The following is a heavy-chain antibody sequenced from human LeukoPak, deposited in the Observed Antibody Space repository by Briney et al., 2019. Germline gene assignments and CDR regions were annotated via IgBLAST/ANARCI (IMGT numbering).Heavy chain of an antibody. V-gene: IGHV1-18*01. Sequence: ASVKVSCKASGYTFTSNGISWVRQAPGQGLEWMGWISTYNGNTKYEQKLQGRVTMTTDTSTSTAYMELRILRSDDTAVYYCARGPEAEHNDYWGQGTLVTVSS. CDR2: ISTYNGNT. CDR1: GYTFTSNG. CDR3: ARGPEAEHNDY. J-gene: IGHJ4*02. D-gene: IGHD1-14*01.